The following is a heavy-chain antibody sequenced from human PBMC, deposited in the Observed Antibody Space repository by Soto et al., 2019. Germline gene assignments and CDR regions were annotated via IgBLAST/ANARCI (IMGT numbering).Heavy chain of an antibody. D-gene: IGHD2-8*01. CDR2: IYYSGST. Sequence: SDTLSLTCTVSGGSLSSHYWSWIRQPPGKGLEWIGYIYYSGSTNYNPSLKSRVTISVDTSKNQFSLKLSSVTAADTAVYYCARGMVYANNWFDPWGQGTLVTVS. J-gene: IGHJ5*02. V-gene: IGHV4-59*11. CDR1: GGSLSSHY. CDR3: ARGMVYANNWFDP.